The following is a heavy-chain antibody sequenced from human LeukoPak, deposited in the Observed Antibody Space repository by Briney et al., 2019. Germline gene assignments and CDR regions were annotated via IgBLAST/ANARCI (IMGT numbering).Heavy chain of an antibody. CDR2: IYYSGST. D-gene: IGHD1-1*01. J-gene: IGHJ3*02. CDR3: ARVESDAFDI. Sequence: PSETLSLTCTVSGGSISSYYWSWIRQPPGKGLEWIGYIYYSGSTNYNPSLKSRVTISVDTSKNQFSLRLSSVPAADTAVYYCARVESDAFDIWGQGTMVTVSS. CDR1: GGSISSYY. V-gene: IGHV4-59*01.